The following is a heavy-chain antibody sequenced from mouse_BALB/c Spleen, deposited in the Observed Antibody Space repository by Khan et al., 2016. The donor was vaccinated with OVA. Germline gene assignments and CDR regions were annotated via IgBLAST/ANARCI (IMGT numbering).Heavy chain of an antibody. CDR1: GYTFTDYN. V-gene: IGHV1S29*02. Sequence: VQLQQPGPELVKPGASVKISCKASGYTFTDYNMHWVKQSHGQSLEWIGYIYPYNGGTGYNQKFKSKATLTVDSSSSTAYMELRSLTSDDSAVYYCARSRCPGYDYCFDYWGQGTTLTVSS. CDR2: IYPYNGGT. J-gene: IGHJ2*01. D-gene: IGHD2-4*01. CDR3: ARSRCPGYDYCFDY.